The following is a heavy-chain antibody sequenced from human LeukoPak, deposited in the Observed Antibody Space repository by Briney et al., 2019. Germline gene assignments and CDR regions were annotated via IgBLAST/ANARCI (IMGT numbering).Heavy chain of an antibody. CDR3: ARGRAGGYFDY. Sequence: PSETLSLTCTVSDGSINSYYWSWIRQPPGKGLEWIGYIYHSGSTNYNPSLKSRVTISVDTSKNQFSLKLTSVTAADTAVYFCARGRAGGYFDYWGQGTLVTVSS. J-gene: IGHJ4*02. D-gene: IGHD1-14*01. V-gene: IGHV4-59*01. CDR2: IYHSGST. CDR1: DGSINSYY.